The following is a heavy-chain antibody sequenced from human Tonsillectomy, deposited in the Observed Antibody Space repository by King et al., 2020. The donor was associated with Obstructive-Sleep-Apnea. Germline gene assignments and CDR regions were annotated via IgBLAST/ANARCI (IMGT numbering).Heavy chain of an antibody. CDR3: TRSGSYYLSYYYYGMDV. CDR2: IKSKTDGGTT. Sequence: VQLVESGGGLVKPGGSLRLSCAASGFTFSNALMSWVRQAPGTGLEWIGRIKSKTDGGTTDYAAPVKGRFTISRDDSQNTLYLQMNSLKTEETAVYYCTRSGSYYLSYYYYGMDVWGQGTTVTVSS. J-gene: IGHJ6*02. V-gene: IGHV3-15*01. CDR1: GFTFSNAL. D-gene: IGHD3-10*01.